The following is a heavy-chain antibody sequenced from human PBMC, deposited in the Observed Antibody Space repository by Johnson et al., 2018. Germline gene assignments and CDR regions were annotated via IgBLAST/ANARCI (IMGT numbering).Heavy chain of an antibody. CDR1: GFSFSDFY. V-gene: IGHV3-11*04. J-gene: IGHJ4*02. CDR3: AREELGGSIPHDY. Sequence: VQLVETGGGLVKXGGSLSLSCEASGFSFSDFYMSWIRQAPGKGLEWLSYISGGGGTMYYADSVKGRFIISRDNSKNMLYLQMSSLRAADTAVYYCAREELGGSIPHDYWGQGTLVTVSS. CDR2: ISGGGGTM. D-gene: IGHD2-15*01.